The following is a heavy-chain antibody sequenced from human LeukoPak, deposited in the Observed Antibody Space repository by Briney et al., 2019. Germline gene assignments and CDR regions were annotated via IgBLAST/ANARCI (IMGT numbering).Heavy chain of an antibody. J-gene: IGHJ4*02. CDR3: ARDPGDYDFDH. V-gene: IGHV4-4*02. CDR1: GGSISSSNW. CDR2: IYNSGIT. Sequence: SGTLSLTCAVSGGSISSSNWWSWARQPPGKGLEWIGTIYNSGITYYNPSLKSRVTISVDSSKNQFSLTLTSVTAADTAMFYCARDPGDYDFDHWGQGTLVTVSS. D-gene: IGHD4-17*01.